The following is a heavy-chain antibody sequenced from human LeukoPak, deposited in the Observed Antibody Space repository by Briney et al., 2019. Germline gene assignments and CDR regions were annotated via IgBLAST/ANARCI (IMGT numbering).Heavy chain of an antibody. CDR3: ARDGTAAGLYFDL. J-gene: IGHJ4*01. V-gene: IGHV3-7*01. Sequence: GGSLRLSCAASGFTFSSYWMSWVRQAPGKGLEWVANIKQDGGERSYVDSVKGRFTISRDNAKNSLYLQMSSLRAEDTAVYYCARDGTAAGLYFDLWGQGTLVTVSS. D-gene: IGHD6-13*01. CDR1: GFTFSSYW. CDR2: IKQDGGER.